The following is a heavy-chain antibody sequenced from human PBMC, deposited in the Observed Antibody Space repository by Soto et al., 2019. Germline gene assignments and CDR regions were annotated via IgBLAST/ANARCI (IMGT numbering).Heavy chain of an antibody. CDR1: GFTFSGSA. CDR2: IRSKANSYAT. Sequence: EVQLVESGGGLVQPGGSLKLSCAASGFTFSGSAMHWVRQASGKGLEWVGRIRSKANSYATAYAASVKGRFTISRDDSKNTAYLRMNSLKTEDTAVYYCTTTSIAAAGTVDYWGQGTLVTVFS. CDR3: TTTSIAAAGTVDY. J-gene: IGHJ4*02. D-gene: IGHD6-13*01. V-gene: IGHV3-73*01.